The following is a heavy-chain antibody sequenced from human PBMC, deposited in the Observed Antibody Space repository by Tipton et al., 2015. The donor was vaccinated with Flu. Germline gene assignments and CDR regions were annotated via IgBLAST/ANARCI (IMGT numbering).Heavy chain of an antibody. D-gene: IGHD3-22*01. J-gene: IGHJ4*02. CDR1: GFTFSDYY. CDR3: ARGRGSNGYYYAFDY. Sequence: QLVQSGGGLVKPGGSLRLSCAASGFTFSDYYMTWIRQAPGKGLEWVSYIDGRGSTIHYADSVKGRFTISRANAENSLYLQMNTLRAEDTALYYCARGRGSNGYYYAFDYWGQGALVTVSS. V-gene: IGHV3-11*04. CDR2: IDGRGSTI.